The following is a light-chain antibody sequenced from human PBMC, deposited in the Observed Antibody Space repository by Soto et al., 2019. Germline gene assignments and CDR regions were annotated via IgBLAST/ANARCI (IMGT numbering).Light chain of an antibody. CDR1: QSVSSY. Sequence: EIVLTQSPATLSLSPGERATLSCRASQSVSSYLAWYQQKPGQAPRLLIYDASNRATGIPARFSGSGSGTDFTLTISSLEPEDFALYYCQQYGVTPPNTFGGGTKVEV. CDR2: DAS. J-gene: IGKJ4*01. CDR3: QQYGVTPPNT. V-gene: IGKV3-11*01.